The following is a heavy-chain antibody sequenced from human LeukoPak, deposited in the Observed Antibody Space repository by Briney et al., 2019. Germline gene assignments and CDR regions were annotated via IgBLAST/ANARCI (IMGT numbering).Heavy chain of an antibody. CDR3: AKIEDRTAAAAPYYFDY. V-gene: IGHV3-23*01. J-gene: IGHJ4*02. Sequence: PGGSLRLSCAASGFTFSSYAMSWVRQAPGKGLEWVSAISGSGGSTYYADSVKGRFTISRDNSKNTLYLQMDSLRAEDTAVYYCAKIEDRTAAAAPYYFDYWGQGTLVTVSS. CDR2: ISGSGGST. CDR1: GFTFSSYA. D-gene: IGHD6-13*01.